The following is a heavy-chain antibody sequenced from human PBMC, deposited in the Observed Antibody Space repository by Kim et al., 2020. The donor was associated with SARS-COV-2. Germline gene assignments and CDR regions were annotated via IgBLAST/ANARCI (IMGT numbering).Heavy chain of an antibody. D-gene: IGHD3-22*01. J-gene: IGHJ3*02. CDR2: ISAYNGNT. V-gene: IGHV1-18*01. CDR1: GYTFTSYG. Sequence: ASVKVSCKASGYTFTSYGISWVRHAPGQGLEWMGWISAYNGNTNYAQKLQGRVTMTTDTSTSTAYMELRSLRSDDTAVYYCARDWLYYYDSSGYPAKAFDIWGQGTMVTVSS. CDR3: ARDWLYYYDSSGYPAKAFDI.